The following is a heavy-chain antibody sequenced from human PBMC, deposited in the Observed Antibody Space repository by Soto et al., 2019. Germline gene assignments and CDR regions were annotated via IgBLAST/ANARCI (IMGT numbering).Heavy chain of an antibody. CDR3: ASSPDSSGSYFDY. CDR1: GGSISSYY. CDR2: IYYSGST. D-gene: IGHD1-26*01. J-gene: IGHJ4*02. Sequence: QVQLQESGPGLVKPSETLSLTCTVSGGSISSYYWSWIRQPPGKGLEWIGYIYYSGSTNYNPSLKSRVTISVDTSKKQFSLKLSSVTAADTAVYYCASSPDSSGSYFDYWGQGTLVTVSS. V-gene: IGHV4-59*01.